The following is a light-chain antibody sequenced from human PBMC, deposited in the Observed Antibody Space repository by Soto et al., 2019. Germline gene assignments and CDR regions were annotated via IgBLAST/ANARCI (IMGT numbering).Light chain of an antibody. CDR2: GAS. CDR3: QRYDSFRT. J-gene: IGKJ5*01. CDR1: QSFRGL. V-gene: IGKV3-11*01. Sequence: EVVLTQSPVTLSLSPGERATLSCRASQSFRGLLAWYQQKPGQAPRLLIYGASTRATGIPARFSGSGSGTDFTLTITRLEPEDFAMYYCQRYDSFRTFGQGTRLEIK.